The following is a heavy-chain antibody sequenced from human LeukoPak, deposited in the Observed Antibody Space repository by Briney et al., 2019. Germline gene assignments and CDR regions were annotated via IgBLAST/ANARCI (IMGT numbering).Heavy chain of an antibody. J-gene: IGHJ4*02. Sequence: GASVKVSCKASGYTFTSYAMHWVRQAPGQRLEWMGWINAGNGNTKYSQKFQGRITITRDPSATTAYMELSSLRSEDMAMYYCAKDRGGTGDFDYWGQGTLVTVSS. CDR3: AKDRGGTGDFDY. D-gene: IGHD3-10*01. V-gene: IGHV1-3*01. CDR1: GYTFTSYA. CDR2: INAGNGNT.